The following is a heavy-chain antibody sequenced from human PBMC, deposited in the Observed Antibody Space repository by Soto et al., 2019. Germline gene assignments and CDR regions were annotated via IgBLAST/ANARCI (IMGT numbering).Heavy chain of an antibody. CDR3: ATGRITMVRGVTYYYYYGMDV. CDR1: GGTFSSYA. J-gene: IGHJ6*02. D-gene: IGHD3-10*01. CDR2: IIPIFGTA. Sequence: SVKVSCKASGGTFSSYAISWVRQAPGQGLEWMGGIIPIFGTANYAQKFQGRVTITADESTSTAYMELSSLRSEDTAVYYCATGRITMVRGVTYYYYYGMDVWGQGTTVTVSS. V-gene: IGHV1-69*13.